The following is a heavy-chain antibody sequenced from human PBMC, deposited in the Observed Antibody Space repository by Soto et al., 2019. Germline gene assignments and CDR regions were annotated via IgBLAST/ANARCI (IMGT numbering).Heavy chain of an antibody. J-gene: IGHJ3*02. CDR2: INSDGTL. D-gene: IGHD3-22*01. CDR3: AKGSITMIVVDAFDI. CDR1: GFTFRIYS. Sequence: QPGGSLRLSCVASGFTFRIYSMHWVRQVPGKGLVWVSRINSDGTLDYADSVKGRFTISRDNAKNTLYLQMNSLRAEDTAVYYCAKGSITMIVVDAFDIWGQGTMVTVSS. V-gene: IGHV3-74*01.